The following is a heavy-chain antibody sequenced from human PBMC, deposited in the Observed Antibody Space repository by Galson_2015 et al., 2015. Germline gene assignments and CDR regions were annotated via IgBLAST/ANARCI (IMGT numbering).Heavy chain of an antibody. J-gene: IGHJ6*03. CDR2: IIPIFGTA. CDR3: ARGQGCGGDCYSMRHYYYYYMDV. CDR1: GGTFSSYA. Sequence: SVKVSCKASGGTFSSYAISWVRRAPGQGLEWMGGIIPIFGTANYAQKFQGRVTITADESTSTAYMELSSLRSEDTAVYYCARGQGCGGDCYSMRHYYYYYMDVWGKGTTVTVSS. V-gene: IGHV1-69*13. D-gene: IGHD2-21*02.